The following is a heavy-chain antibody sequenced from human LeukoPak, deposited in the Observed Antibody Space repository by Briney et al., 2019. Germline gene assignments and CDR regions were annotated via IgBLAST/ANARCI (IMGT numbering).Heavy chain of an antibody. Sequence: SETLSLTCAVYGGSFSGYYWSWIRQPPGKGLEWIGEINHSGSTNYNPSLKSRVTISVDTSKNQFSLKLSSVTAADTAVYYCARANPKPPDYWGQGTLVTVSS. V-gene: IGHV4-34*01. J-gene: IGHJ4*02. CDR1: GGSFSGYY. CDR2: INHSGST. CDR3: ARANPKPPDY.